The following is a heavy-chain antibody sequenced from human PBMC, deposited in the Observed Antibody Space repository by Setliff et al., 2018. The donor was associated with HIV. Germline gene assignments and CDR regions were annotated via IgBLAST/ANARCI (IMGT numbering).Heavy chain of an antibody. V-gene: IGHV3-15*01. J-gene: IGHJ4*02. D-gene: IGHD3-16*01. Sequence: PGGSLRLSCAASGFSVSDDWMSWVRQTPGKRLEWVGRIKSIISGGTTDYAAPAKDRFTISRDDSKNMVYLQMNSLKTEDTAVYYCTTGGGGANWGQGTLVTVSS. CDR1: GFSVSDDW. CDR3: TTGGGGAN. CDR2: IKSIISGGTT.